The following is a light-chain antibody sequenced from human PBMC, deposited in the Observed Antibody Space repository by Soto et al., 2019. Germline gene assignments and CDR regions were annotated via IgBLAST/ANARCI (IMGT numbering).Light chain of an antibody. V-gene: IGKV3-20*01. CDR2: GTS. CDR1: QNVGSRY. Sequence: EIVLTQSPGTLSLSPGERATLSCRASQNVGSRYLAWYQQKPGQAPRLPIYGTSNRATGIPDRFSGSGSGTDFSLTISSLEPGDLAVYYCQQYGSSPRTFGQGTKVDIK. J-gene: IGKJ1*01. CDR3: QQYGSSPRT.